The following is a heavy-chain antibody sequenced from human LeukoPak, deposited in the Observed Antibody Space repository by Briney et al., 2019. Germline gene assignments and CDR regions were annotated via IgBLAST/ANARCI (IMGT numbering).Heavy chain of an antibody. CDR3: ARTILIVGATQGGNFDY. CDR2: IYHSGST. V-gene: IGHV4-38-2*02. Sequence: SETLSLTCTVSGYSISSGYYWGWIRQPPGKGLEWIGSIYHSGSTYYNPSLKSRVTISVDTSKNQFSLKLSSVTAADTAVYYCARTILIVGATQGGNFDYWGQGTLVTVSS. D-gene: IGHD1-26*01. CDR1: GYSISSGYY. J-gene: IGHJ4*02.